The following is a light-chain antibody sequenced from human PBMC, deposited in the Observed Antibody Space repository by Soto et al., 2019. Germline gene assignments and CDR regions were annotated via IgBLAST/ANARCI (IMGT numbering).Light chain of an antibody. CDR3: QAWDTNTAA. Sequence: SYELTQPPSVSVSPGQPASITCSGDKLGDKYASWYQQKPGQSPVLVIYQDNKRPSGIPERFSGSNSGNTATLTISGTQAMDEADFYCQAWDTNTAAFGGGTKLTVL. V-gene: IGLV3-1*01. J-gene: IGLJ2*01. CDR1: KLGDKY. CDR2: QDN.